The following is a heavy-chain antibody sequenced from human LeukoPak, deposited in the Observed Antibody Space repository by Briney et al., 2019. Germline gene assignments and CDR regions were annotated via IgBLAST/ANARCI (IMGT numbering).Heavy chain of an antibody. D-gene: IGHD1-26*01. J-gene: IGHJ4*02. V-gene: IGHV3-72*01. CDR3: AREWDSGSYYLGYFDY. Sequence: GGSLRLSCAASGFTFSDHYMDWVRQAPGKGLEWVGRIRNKTNSYTTEYAASVKGRFTISRDDSKNSLYLQINSLKCEDTAVYYCAREWDSGSYYLGYFDYWGQGTLVTVS. CDR1: GFTFSDHY. CDR2: IRNKTNSYTT.